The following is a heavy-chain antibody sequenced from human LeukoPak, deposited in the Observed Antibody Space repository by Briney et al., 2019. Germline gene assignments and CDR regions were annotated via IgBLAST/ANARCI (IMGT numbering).Heavy chain of an antibody. V-gene: IGHV3-7*01. CDR2: INQDGSEK. CDR3: AGGDVTFYFDF. J-gene: IGHJ4*02. D-gene: IGHD2-21*02. Sequence: GGSLRLSCAASGFTYNNFWMTWVGQAPGKGLEWVANINQDGSEKFLLDSVKGRFTISRDTAENSISLQMNSLREDDTAVYYCAGGDVTFYFDFWGQGTLVTVSS. CDR1: GFTYNNFW.